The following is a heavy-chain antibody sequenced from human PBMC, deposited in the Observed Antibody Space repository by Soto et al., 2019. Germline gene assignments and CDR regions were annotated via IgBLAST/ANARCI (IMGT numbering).Heavy chain of an antibody. D-gene: IGHD5-12*01. V-gene: IGHV4-39*01. Sequence: SETLSLTCTVSGGSISSNSFHWGWIRQPPGKGLEWIGSIYYSGSTYCSPSLKSRVTISVDTSKNQFSLKVSSVTAADTAVYYCARTRDGYNPLDYWGQGTLVTVSS. J-gene: IGHJ4*02. CDR2: IYYSGST. CDR1: GGSISSNSFH. CDR3: ARTRDGYNPLDY.